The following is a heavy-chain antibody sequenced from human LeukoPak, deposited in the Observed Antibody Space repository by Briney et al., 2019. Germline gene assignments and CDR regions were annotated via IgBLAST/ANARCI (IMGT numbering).Heavy chain of an antibody. CDR1: GFTFSSYS. V-gene: IGHV3-21*01. CDR2: ISSSSSYI. J-gene: IGHJ3*02. D-gene: IGHD3-10*01. CDR3: ARDRPYYGSVDDAFDI. Sequence: GGSLRLSCAASGFTFSSYSMNWVRQAPGKGLEWVSSISSSSSYIYYADSVKGRFTISRDNAKNSLYLQMNSLRAEDTAVYYCARDRPYYGSVDDAFDIWGQGTMVTVSS.